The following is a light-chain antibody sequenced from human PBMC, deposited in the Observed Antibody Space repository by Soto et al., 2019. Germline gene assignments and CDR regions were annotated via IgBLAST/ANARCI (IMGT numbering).Light chain of an antibody. Sequence: QSALTQPPSASGTPGQRVTISCSGSSSNIGSNAVNWYQQLPGTAPKLLIYTNNQRPSGVPDRFSGSKSGTSASLAISGLQSDDEADYYCATWDDSLNAVVFGGGTKVTVL. CDR1: SSNIGSNA. V-gene: IGLV1-44*01. CDR3: ATWDDSLNAVV. J-gene: IGLJ2*01. CDR2: TNN.